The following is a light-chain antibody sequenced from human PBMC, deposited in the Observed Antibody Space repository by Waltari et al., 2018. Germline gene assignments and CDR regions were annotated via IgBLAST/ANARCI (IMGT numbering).Light chain of an antibody. J-gene: IGKJ4*01. CDR3: QQYHSVPLT. Sequence: DIHMTQSPSSLSAPVGDRVTITCQASQDIKKSLNWFHQKAGKATKVLIFDASNSQTGAPSRFSGSGSGTDFTFIISSLQPEDMGTYYCQQYHSVPLTFGGGTKVEIK. CDR1: QDIKKS. CDR2: DAS. V-gene: IGKV1-33*01.